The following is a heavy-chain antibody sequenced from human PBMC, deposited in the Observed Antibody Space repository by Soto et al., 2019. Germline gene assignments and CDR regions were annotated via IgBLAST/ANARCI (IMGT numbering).Heavy chain of an antibody. Sequence: QVQLVQSGAEVKKPGSSVKVSCKASGGTSSSYAISWVRQAPGQGLEWMGGIIPIFGTANYAQKFQGRVTITADESTSTAYMELSSLRSEDTAVYYCARDGRSYYDFWSGYANWFDPWGQGTLVTVSS. CDR1: GGTSSSYA. CDR2: IIPIFGTA. J-gene: IGHJ5*02. CDR3: ARDGRSYYDFWSGYANWFDP. V-gene: IGHV1-69*01. D-gene: IGHD3-3*01.